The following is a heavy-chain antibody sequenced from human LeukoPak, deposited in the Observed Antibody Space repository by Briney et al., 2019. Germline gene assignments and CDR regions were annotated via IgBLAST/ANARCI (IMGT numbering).Heavy chain of an antibody. CDR3: AREGSYYYGSGSYYKGYFQH. CDR1: GGTFSSYA. D-gene: IGHD3-10*01. Sequence: GASVKVSCKASGGTFSSYAISWVRQAPEQGLEWMGGIIPIFGTANYAQKFQGRVTITADESTSTAYMELSSLRSEDTAVYYCAREGSYYYGSGSYYKGYFQHWGQGTLVTVSS. J-gene: IGHJ1*01. V-gene: IGHV1-69*13. CDR2: IIPIFGTA.